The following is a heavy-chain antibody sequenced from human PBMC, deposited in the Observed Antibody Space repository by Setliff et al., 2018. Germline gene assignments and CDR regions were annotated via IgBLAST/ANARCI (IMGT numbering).Heavy chain of an antibody. CDR1: GFSFEKYG. CDR3: AREKNSGSSGCFLS. J-gene: IGHJ4*02. D-gene: IGHD1-26*01. V-gene: IGHV3-23*01. Sequence: PGGSLRLSCAASGFSFEKYGMSWVRQTPERGLDWVSVISADERSTHYADSVEGRFVISRDNSRNTLYLQMNNLRVGDTAVYYCAREKNSGSSGCFLSWGQGTLVTVSS. CDR2: ISADERST.